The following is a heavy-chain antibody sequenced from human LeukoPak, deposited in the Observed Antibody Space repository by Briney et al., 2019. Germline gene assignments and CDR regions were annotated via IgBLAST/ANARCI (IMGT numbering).Heavy chain of an antibody. J-gene: IGHJ4*02. V-gene: IGHV4-34*01. CDR3: ARRGIADDY. CDR2: INHSGST. D-gene: IGHD6-13*01. CDR1: GGSFSGYY. Sequence: PSETLSLTCAVYGGSFSGYYWSWIRQPPGKGLEWIGEINHSGSTNYNPSLKSRVTISVDTSKNQFSLKLSSVTAADTAVYYCARRGIADDYWGQGTLVTVSS.